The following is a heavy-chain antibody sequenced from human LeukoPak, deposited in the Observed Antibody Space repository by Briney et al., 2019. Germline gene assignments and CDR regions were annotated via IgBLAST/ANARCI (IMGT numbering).Heavy chain of an antibody. V-gene: IGHV7-4-1*02. CDR3: AREFREMATVNFDY. CDR2: INTNTGNP. Sequence: GASVKVSCTASGYTFTSYDINWVRQAPGQGLEWMGWINTNTGNPTYAQGFTGRFVFSLDTSVSTAYLQISSLKAEDTAVYYCAREFREMATVNFDYWGQGTLVTVSS. D-gene: IGHD5-24*01. J-gene: IGHJ4*02. CDR1: GYTFTSYD.